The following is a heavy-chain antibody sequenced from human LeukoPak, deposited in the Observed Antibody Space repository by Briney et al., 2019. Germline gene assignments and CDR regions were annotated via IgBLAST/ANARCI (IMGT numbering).Heavy chain of an antibody. Sequence: TPSESLSLTCTVSGGSISSGGDAWGWIRRPPGKGLEWIGYSYHSGSTDYNPSRKSRLSIAVDRSKNQFSLKLSSVTAADTAVYYCARALDYDFWSGYFDAFDIWGQGTMVTVSS. CDR1: GGSISSGGDA. CDR2: SYHSGST. D-gene: IGHD3-3*01. V-gene: IGHV4-30-2*01. J-gene: IGHJ3*02. CDR3: ARALDYDFWSGYFDAFDI.